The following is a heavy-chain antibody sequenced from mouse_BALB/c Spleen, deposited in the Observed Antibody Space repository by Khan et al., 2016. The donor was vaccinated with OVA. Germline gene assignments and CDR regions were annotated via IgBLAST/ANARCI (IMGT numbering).Heavy chain of an antibody. Sequence: EVELVESGGGLVKPGGSLKVSCAASGFTFRNYAMSWVRQTPEKRLEWVASISSGGNTYYPDNVKGRFTISRDNARNILSQQMSSLRSEDTAMYYCARDYWFVYWGQGTLVTVSA. CDR2: ISSGGNT. CDR3: ARDYWFVY. V-gene: IGHV5-6-5*01. D-gene: IGHD1-1*02. CDR1: GFTFRNYA. J-gene: IGHJ3*01.